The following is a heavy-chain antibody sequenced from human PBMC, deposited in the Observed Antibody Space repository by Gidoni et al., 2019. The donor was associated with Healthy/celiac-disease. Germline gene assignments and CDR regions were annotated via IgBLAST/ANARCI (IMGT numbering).Heavy chain of an antibody. CDR1: GGSISSYY. Sequence: QVQLQESGPGLVKPSETLSLTCTVSGGSISSYYWSWIRQPPGKGLEWIGYIYYSGSTNYNPSLKSRVTISVDTSKNQFSLKLSSVTAADTAVYYCARGIRVVAATHYYYYYYMDVWGKGTTVTVSS. CDR2: IYYSGST. CDR3: ARGIRVVAATHYYYYYYMDV. D-gene: IGHD2-15*01. J-gene: IGHJ6*03. V-gene: IGHV4-59*01.